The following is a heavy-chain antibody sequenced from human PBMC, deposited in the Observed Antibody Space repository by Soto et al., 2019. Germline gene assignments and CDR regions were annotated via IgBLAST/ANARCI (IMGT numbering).Heavy chain of an antibody. D-gene: IGHD6-19*01. CDR2: ISGSGGST. CDR1: GFTFSSYA. CDR3: AKEPRTVAGPYNCFDP. V-gene: IGHV3-23*01. J-gene: IGHJ5*02. Sequence: EVQLLESGGGLVQPGGSLRLSCAASGFTFSSYAMSWVRQAPGKGLEWVSTISGSGGSTYYADSLKGRFTISRDNAKNTLYLQMNSLRAEDTAVYYCAKEPRTVAGPYNCFDPLGQETLVTVSS.